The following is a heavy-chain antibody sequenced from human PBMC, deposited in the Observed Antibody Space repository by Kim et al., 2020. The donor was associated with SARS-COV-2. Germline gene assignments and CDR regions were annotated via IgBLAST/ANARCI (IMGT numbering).Heavy chain of an antibody. V-gene: IGHV4-59*02. CDR2: IYYSGSS. CDR3: TRSEGRGSWHQFDY. D-gene: IGHD6-13*01. CDR1: SDSVSSYY. J-gene: IGHJ4*02. Sequence: SETLSLTCTVSSDSVSSYYWSWIRQLPGKGLEWLGYIYYSGSSDYNPSLKSRVTISWDTSKNQVSLDVTSVSAADTAVYYCTRSEGRGSWHQFDYWGQGILDTVSS.